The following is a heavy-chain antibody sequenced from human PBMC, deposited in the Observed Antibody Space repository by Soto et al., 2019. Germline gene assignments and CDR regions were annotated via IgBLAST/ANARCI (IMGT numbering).Heavy chain of an antibody. CDR2: IYYSGST. V-gene: IGHV4-59*01. CDR3: ASGIAVAGTSFDY. Sequence: SETLSLTCTVSGGSISSYYWSWIRQPPGKGLEWIGYIYYSGSTNYNPSLKSRVTISVDTSKNQFSLKLSSVTAADTAVYYCASGIAVAGTSFDYWGQGTLVTVSS. CDR1: GGSISSYY. J-gene: IGHJ4*02. D-gene: IGHD6-19*01.